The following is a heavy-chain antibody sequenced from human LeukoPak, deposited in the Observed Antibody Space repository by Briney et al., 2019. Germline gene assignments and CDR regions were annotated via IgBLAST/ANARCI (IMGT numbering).Heavy chain of an antibody. CDR1: GFTFSSYS. V-gene: IGHV3-21*04. Sequence: PGGSLRLSCAASGFTFSSYSMNWVRQAPGKGLEWVSSISSSSSYIYYADSVKGRFTISRDNAKNSLYLQMNSLRAEDTAVYYCAKPSWDWYGSGSYYKDAFDIWGQGTMVTVSS. CDR3: AKPSWDWYGSGSYYKDAFDI. D-gene: IGHD3-10*01. J-gene: IGHJ3*02. CDR2: ISSSSSYI.